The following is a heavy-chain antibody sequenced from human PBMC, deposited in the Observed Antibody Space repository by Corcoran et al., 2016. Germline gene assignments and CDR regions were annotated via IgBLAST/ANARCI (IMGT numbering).Heavy chain of an antibody. CDR2: IYYSGTT. CDR3: AVGRWGQRGTCSGDSCDSGWFDP. V-gene: IGHV4-31*03. CDR1: GGSISSGSYY. Sequence: QVHLQESGPGLVKPSETLSLTCTVSGGSISSGSYYWSWIRQHPGKGLEWIGYIYYSGTTYYNPSLKSRVTISVDMSKNQLSLNLRSVTAADTAVDYGAVGRWGQRGTCSGDSCDSGWFDPWGQGTLVTVSS. J-gene: IGHJ5*02. D-gene: IGHD2-15*01.